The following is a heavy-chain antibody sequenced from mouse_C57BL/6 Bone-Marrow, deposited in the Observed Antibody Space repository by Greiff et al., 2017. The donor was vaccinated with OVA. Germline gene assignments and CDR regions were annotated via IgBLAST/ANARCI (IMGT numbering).Heavy chain of an antibody. V-gene: IGHV5-4*01. CDR2: ISDGGSYT. Sequence: EVHLVESGGGLVKPGGSLKLSCAASGFTFSSYAMSWVRQTPEKRLEWVATISDGGSYTYYPDNVKGRFTISRDKAKNNLYLQMSHLKSEDTAMYYCARDHYYGSSFDYWGQGTTLTVSS. CDR3: ARDHYYGSSFDY. CDR1: GFTFSSYA. D-gene: IGHD1-1*01. J-gene: IGHJ2*01.